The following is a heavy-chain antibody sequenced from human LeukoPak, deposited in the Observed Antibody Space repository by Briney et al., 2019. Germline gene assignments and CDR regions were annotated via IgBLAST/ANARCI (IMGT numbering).Heavy chain of an antibody. CDR3: ARQGTYSSAIGMGY. CDR2: INPSGGST. Sequence: ASVKVSCKASGYTFNNHYMYWVRQAPGQGLEWMGVINPSGGSTSYAQKFQGRVTMTRDTSTRTGYMEVNSLRSEDTAVYYCARQGTYSSAIGMGYWGQGTLVTVSS. CDR1: GYTFNNHY. V-gene: IGHV1-46*02. J-gene: IGHJ4*02. D-gene: IGHD6-19*01.